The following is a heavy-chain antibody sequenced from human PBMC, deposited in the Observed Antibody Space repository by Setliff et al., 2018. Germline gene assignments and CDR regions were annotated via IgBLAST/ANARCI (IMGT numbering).Heavy chain of an antibody. D-gene: IGHD3-22*01. CDR1: GFRFTSHW. CDR2: IWPGDSDT. Sequence: GESLKISCQGSGFRFTSHWIGWVRQMPGKGLEWMGLIWPGDSDTKYSPSFQGRVTISADKSINTAYLEWSSLQASDTAMYYCVRHPYYDSSGYYSYFDYWGQGALVTVSS. CDR3: VRHPYYDSSGYYSYFDY. V-gene: IGHV5-51*01. J-gene: IGHJ4*02.